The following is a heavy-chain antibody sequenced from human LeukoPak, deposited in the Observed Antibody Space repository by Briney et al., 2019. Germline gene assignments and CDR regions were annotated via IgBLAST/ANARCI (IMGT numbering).Heavy chain of an antibody. J-gene: IGHJ4*02. V-gene: IGHV3-21*01. Sequence: PGGSLRLSCAASGFTFSSYSMNWVRQAPGKGLEWVSSISSSSSYIYYADSVKGRFTISRDNAKNSLYLQMNSLRAEDTAVYYCARVHFRDTAMVIVRNRDPNLFDYWGQGTLVTVSS. CDR2: ISSSSSYI. CDR1: GFTFSSYS. D-gene: IGHD5-18*01. CDR3: ARVHFRDTAMVIVRNRDPNLFDY.